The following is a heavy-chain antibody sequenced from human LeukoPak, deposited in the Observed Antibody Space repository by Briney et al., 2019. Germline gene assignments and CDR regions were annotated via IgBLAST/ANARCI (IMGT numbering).Heavy chain of an antibody. J-gene: IGHJ4*02. D-gene: IGHD6-13*01. CDR3: ARTLYIAAAPGGFDY. V-gene: IGHV1-2*02. CDR1: GYTFTNYA. Sequence: WASVKVSCKTSGYTFTNYAMNWVRQAPGQGLEWMGWINPKNAATNYAQKFQGRVTMTRDTSTGTVYMELNTLRYDDTAVYYCARTLYIAAAPGGFDYWGQGTLVTVSS. CDR2: INPKNAAT.